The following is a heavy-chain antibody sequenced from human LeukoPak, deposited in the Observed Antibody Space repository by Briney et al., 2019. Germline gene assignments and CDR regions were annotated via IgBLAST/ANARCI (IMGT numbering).Heavy chain of an antibody. D-gene: IGHD3-16*02. CDR1: GFTFSSYS. CDR3: ARVLGELSLYLLDY. Sequence: GGSLRLSSADSGFTFSSYSMNWVRQAPGKGLEWVTYISSSSSTIYYADSVKCRFTISRDNAKNSLYPQMNSLRAEDTAVYYCARVLGELSLYLLDYWGQGTLVTVSS. J-gene: IGHJ4*02. V-gene: IGHV3-48*01. CDR2: ISSSSSTI.